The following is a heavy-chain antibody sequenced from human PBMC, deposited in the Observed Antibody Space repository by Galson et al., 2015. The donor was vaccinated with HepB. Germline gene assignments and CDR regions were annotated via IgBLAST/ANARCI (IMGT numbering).Heavy chain of an antibody. CDR2: IDPSDSYS. D-gene: IGHD2/OR15-2a*01. CDR1: GYNFTNFW. Sequence: QSGAEVKKPGESLRISCTDSGYNFTNFWISWVRQMPGKGLEWMGRIDPSDSYSDYGPPFQGRVTISVDKSISTAYLEWSSLKASDTAMYYCARRSADHPDTKEYRDGSANDVFDIWGQGTLVTVSS. CDR3: ARRSADHPDTKEYRDGSANDVFDI. J-gene: IGHJ3*02. V-gene: IGHV5-10-1*01.